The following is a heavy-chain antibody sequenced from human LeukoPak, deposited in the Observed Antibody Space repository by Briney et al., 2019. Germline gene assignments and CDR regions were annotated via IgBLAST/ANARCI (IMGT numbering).Heavy chain of an antibody. CDR3: ARDSGEVPDY. CDR2: INPNNGGT. Sequence: EASVKVSCKASGYTFIGYYIHWVRQAPGRGLEWMGWINPNNGGTKYAQNFQGRVTMTRDTSISTAYMELDRLRFDDTAVYYCARDSGEVPDYWGQGTLVTVSS. CDR1: GYTFIGYY. D-gene: IGHD3-10*01. V-gene: IGHV1-2*02. J-gene: IGHJ4*02.